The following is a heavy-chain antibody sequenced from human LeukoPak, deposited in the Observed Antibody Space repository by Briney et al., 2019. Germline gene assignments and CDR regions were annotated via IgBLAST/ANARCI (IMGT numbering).Heavy chain of an antibody. CDR2: IYHSGSS. J-gene: IGHJ4*02. V-gene: IGHV4-4*02. CDR1: GGSISSSNW. Sequence: SETLSPTCAVSGGSISSSNWRSWVRQPPGKGLEWIGEIYHSGSSNYNPSLKSRVTISLDKSKNQFSLKLTSVTAADTAVYYCARKENSRGPGEFDYWGREPWSPSPQ. D-gene: IGHD3-10*01. CDR3: ARKENSRGPGEFDY.